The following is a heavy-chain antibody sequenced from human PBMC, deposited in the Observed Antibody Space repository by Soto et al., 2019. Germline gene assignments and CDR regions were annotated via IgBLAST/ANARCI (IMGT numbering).Heavy chain of an antibody. D-gene: IGHD1-7*01. CDR3: AKRELLRRMYYYGMDV. V-gene: IGHV3-23*01. CDR2: ISGSGGST. Sequence: GSLSLSFAASGFTFSSYAMSWVRQAPGKGLEWVSAISGSGGSTYYADSVKGRFTISRDNSKNTLYLQMNSLRAEDTAVYYCAKRELLRRMYYYGMDVWGQGTTVTVSS. CDR1: GFTFSSYA. J-gene: IGHJ6*02.